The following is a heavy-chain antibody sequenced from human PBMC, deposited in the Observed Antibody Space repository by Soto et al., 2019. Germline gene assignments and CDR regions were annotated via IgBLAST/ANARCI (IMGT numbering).Heavy chain of an antibody. Sequence: QVQLVQSGAEVKKPGASVKVSCKASGYTFTGYYMHWVRQAPGQGLEWMGWINPNSGGTNYAQKLQGWVNMTRDTSISTAYMELSRLRSDDTAVYYCARGVITFGGVIVDYWYFDLWGRGTLVTVSS. V-gene: IGHV1-2*04. J-gene: IGHJ2*01. CDR1: GYTFTGYY. CDR3: ARGVITFGGVIVDYWYFDL. D-gene: IGHD3-16*02. CDR2: INPNSGGT.